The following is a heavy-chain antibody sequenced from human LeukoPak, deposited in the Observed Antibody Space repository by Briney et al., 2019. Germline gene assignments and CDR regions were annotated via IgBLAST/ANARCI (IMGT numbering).Heavy chain of an antibody. J-gene: IGHJ4*02. Sequence: SETLSLTCTVSGGSISSYYWSWIRQPPGKGLEWIGYIYYSGSTNYNPSLKSRVTISVDTSKNQFSLKLYSVTAADTAVYYCARAQTPGATLVDYWGQGTLVTVSS. CDR2: IYYSGST. CDR3: ARAQTPGATLVDY. CDR1: GGSISSYY. V-gene: IGHV4-59*01. D-gene: IGHD1-26*01.